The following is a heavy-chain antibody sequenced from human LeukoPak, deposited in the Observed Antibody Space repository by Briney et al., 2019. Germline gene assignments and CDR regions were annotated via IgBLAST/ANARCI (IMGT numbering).Heavy chain of an antibody. J-gene: IGHJ2*01. Sequence: GGSLRLSCAASGFTVSSNYMSWVRQAPGKGLEWVSVIYSGGSTYYADSVKGRFTISRDNANNSLYLQMNSLRAEDMAFYYCAKGFGPLDDWYFDLWGRGTLVTVSS. CDR2: IYSGGST. D-gene: IGHD1-1*01. CDR3: AKGFGPLDDWYFDL. V-gene: IGHV3-53*05. CDR1: GFTVSSNY.